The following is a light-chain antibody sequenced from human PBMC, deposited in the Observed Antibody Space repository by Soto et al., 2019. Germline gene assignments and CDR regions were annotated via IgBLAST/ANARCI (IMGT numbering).Light chain of an antibody. CDR3: MQGLQRPPT. CDR2: CGS. Sequence: DIVMTRSPLSLPVTPGEPASISCRSSQSLLHSNGYNNLVWYLQKPGQSPQLLIYCGSNRASGVPERFSGSGSGTDFTLKINRVEAEEVGVYFCMQGLQRPPTFGQGTKVEIK. V-gene: IGKV2-28*01. CDR1: QSLLHSNGYNN. J-gene: IGKJ1*01.